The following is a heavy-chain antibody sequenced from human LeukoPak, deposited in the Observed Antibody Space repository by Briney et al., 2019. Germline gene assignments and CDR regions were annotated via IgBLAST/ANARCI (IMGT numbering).Heavy chain of an antibody. CDR2: IYPGDSNS. D-gene: IGHD1-26*01. CDR3: ARRGSGSYSDAFDI. V-gene: IGHV5-51*01. Sequence: GESLKISCKGSGYSFTSYWISWVRQMPGKGLEWMGIIYPGDSNSIYSPSFQGQVTISADKSINTAYLQWSSLKASDTAMYYCARRGSGSYSDAFDIWGQGTMVTVSS. CDR1: GYSFTSYW. J-gene: IGHJ3*02.